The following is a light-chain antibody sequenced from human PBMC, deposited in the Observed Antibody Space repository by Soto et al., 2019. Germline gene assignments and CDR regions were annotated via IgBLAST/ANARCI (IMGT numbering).Light chain of an antibody. CDR2: AAS. CDR1: QGIGSY. CDR3: QQLSTYPST. V-gene: IGKV1-9*01. J-gene: IGKJ4*01. Sequence: IQLTQSPSSLSASVGDRVTLTCRASQGIGSYLAWYQQKPGEAPKLLIFAASTLQSGVPSRFSGSGSGTDFTLTISSLQAEDFATYYCQQLSTYPSTFGGGTKVDI.